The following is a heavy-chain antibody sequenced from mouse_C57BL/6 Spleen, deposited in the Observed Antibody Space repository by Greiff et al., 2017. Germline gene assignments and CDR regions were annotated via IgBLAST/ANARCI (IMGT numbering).Heavy chain of an antibody. D-gene: IGHD1-1*01. Sequence: EVQLVESGGGLVKPGGSLKLSCAASGFTFSDYGMHWVRQAPEKGLEWVAYISSGSSTIYYADTVKGRFTISRDNAKNTLFLQMTSLRSEDTAMYYCARNIYYSFAYWGQGTLVTVSA. CDR3: ARNIYYSFAY. CDR2: ISSGSSTI. J-gene: IGHJ3*01. V-gene: IGHV5-17*01. CDR1: GFTFSDYG.